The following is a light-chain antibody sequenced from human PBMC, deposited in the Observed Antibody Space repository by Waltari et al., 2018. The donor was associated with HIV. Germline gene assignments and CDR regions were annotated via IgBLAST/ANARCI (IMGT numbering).Light chain of an antibody. CDR3: QSYDSSLSGSGV. CDR2: GNG. CDR1: SSNIGAGYD. Sequence: QSVLTQPPSVSGAPGQRVTISCTGSSSNIGAGYDVHWYQQLPGTAPKLLINGNGNRPSGVPDRFSGSKSGTSAALAITGLQAEDEADYYCQSYDSSLSGSGVFGGGTKLTII. V-gene: IGLV1-40*01. J-gene: IGLJ3*02.